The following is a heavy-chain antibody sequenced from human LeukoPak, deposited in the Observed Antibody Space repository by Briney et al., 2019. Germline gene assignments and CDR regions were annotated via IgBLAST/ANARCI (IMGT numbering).Heavy chain of an antibody. Sequence: GGSLRLSCAASGFTFSSYWMGWVRQAPGKGLEWVADIKEGGSDKYSVDSVKGRFTISRDNAKNSLYLQMNSLRAEDTAVYYCARDTYRFFDLWGRGTLVTVSS. CDR3: ARDTYRFFDL. V-gene: IGHV3-7*01. D-gene: IGHD3-3*01. CDR1: GFTFSSYW. CDR2: IKEGGSDK. J-gene: IGHJ2*01.